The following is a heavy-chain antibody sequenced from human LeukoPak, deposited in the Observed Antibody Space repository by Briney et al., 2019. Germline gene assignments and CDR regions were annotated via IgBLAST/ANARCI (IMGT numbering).Heavy chain of an antibody. CDR2: ISNSGSTT. Sequence: GGSLRLSCAASGFTFSVSYMSWIRQAPGKGLEWLAYISNSGSTTLYTDSVRGRFTISRDNAKNSVYLQMNSLRPEDTAVYYCARDGFTGPRTAYLDHWGQGTLVTVSS. D-gene: IGHD2-8*02. V-gene: IGHV3-11*04. CDR3: ARDGFTGPRTAYLDH. CDR1: GFTFSVSY. J-gene: IGHJ4*01.